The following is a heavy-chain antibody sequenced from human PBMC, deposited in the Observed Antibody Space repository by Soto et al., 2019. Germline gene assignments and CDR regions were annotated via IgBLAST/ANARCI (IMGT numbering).Heavy chain of an antibody. D-gene: IGHD6-25*01. CDR3: ARGNIAAAFFDH. J-gene: IGHJ4*02. CDR1: GYTFTSYA. CDR2: ISGYNGHT. Sequence: QVQLVQSGAEVKKPGASVKVSCKASGYTFTSYAITWVRQAPGQGLEWMGWISGYNGHTDYPEKVQNRVILSIDTSTTTAYMELRSLRSDDTAVYYCARGNIAAAFFDHWGQGTLVTVSS. V-gene: IGHV1-18*01.